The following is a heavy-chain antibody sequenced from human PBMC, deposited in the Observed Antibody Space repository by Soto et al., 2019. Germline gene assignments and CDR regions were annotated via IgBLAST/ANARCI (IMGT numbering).Heavy chain of an antibody. CDR1: GFTFSSYA. D-gene: IGHD5-12*01. Sequence: LRLSCAASGFTFSSYAMSWGRQAPGKGLEWVSAISGSGGSTYYADSVKGRFTISRDNSKNTLYLQMNSLRAEDTAVYYCAKGIVATIRALQPFDYWGQGTLVTVSS. CDR3: AKGIVATIRALQPFDY. CDR2: ISGSGGST. V-gene: IGHV3-23*01. J-gene: IGHJ4*02.